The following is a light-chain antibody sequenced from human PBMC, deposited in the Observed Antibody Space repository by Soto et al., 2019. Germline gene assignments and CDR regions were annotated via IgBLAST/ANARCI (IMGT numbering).Light chain of an antibody. CDR3: QQYNTYPWT. CDR2: DAS. CDR1: QSISYW. J-gene: IGKJ1*01. V-gene: IGKV1-5*01. Sequence: DIQMTQSPSTLSASVGDGVTITCRASQSISYWLAWYQQKPGKAPKLLIYDASSLESGVPSRFTGSGSGTEFTLTISGLQPDDFAIYYCQQYNTYPWTFDQGTKVEIK.